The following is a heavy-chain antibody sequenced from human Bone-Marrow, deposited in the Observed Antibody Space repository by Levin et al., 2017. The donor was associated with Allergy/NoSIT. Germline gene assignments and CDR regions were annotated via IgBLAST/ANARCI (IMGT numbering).Heavy chain of an antibody. D-gene: IGHD2-8*01. CDR2: INRDGGDG. V-gene: IGHV3-7*02. Sequence: LSLPCASSGFPFRGSWMAWVRQAPGKGLEWVANINRDGGDGYYVDSVKGRFTISRDNARNSLDLQMNSLRVEDTAVYYCARNGAWSFEFWGQGTLVTVSS. J-gene: IGHJ4*02. CDR3: ARNGAWSFEF. CDR1: GFPFRGSW.